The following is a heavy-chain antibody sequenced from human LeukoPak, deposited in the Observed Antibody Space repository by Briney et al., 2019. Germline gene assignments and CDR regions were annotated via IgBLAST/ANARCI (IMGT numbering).Heavy chain of an antibody. CDR1: GFTFTIYW. D-gene: IGHD2-15*01. CDR2: INNDESST. Sequence: GGSLRLSCAAAGFTFTIYWMHSVRQAPGEGLVCRSHINNDESSTSYADSVRGRFTISRDHAKNTLYLEMNSLRTEDTAVYYCACYGIAPPYWGQGTLVTVSS. J-gene: IGHJ4*02. V-gene: IGHV3-74*01. CDR3: ACYGIAPPY.